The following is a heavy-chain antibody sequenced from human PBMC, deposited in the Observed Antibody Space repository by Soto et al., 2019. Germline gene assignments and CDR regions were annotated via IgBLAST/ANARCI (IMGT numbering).Heavy chain of an antibody. CDR3: ARERLEGFYGMDV. J-gene: IGHJ6*02. V-gene: IGHV1-2*02. CDR2: INPNSGGT. D-gene: IGHD1-1*01. Sequence: ASVEVSCKASGYTFTGYYMHWVLQAPGQGLEWMGWINPNSGGTNYAQKFQGRVTMTRDTSISTAYMELSRLRSDDTAVYYCARERLEGFYGMDVWGQGTTVTVSS. CDR1: GYTFTGYY.